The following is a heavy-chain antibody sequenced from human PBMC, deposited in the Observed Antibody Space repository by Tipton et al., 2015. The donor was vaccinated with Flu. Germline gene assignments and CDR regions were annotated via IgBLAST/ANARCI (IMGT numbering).Heavy chain of an antibody. CDR1: GFTFSSYG. CDR2: IRYDGSNK. Sequence: QLVQSGGGVVQPGGSLRLSCAASGFTFSSYGMHWVRQAPGKGLEWVAFIRYDGSNKYYADSVKGRFTISRDNSKNTLYLQMNSLRAEDTAVYYCAKDITGGNSYDYFDYWGQGTLVTVSS. D-gene: IGHD3-16*01. J-gene: IGHJ4*02. V-gene: IGHV3-30*02. CDR3: AKDITGGNSYDYFDY.